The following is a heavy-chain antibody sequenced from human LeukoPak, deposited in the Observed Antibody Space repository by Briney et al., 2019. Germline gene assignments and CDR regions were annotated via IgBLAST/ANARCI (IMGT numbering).Heavy chain of an antibody. CDR2: IYPGDYDT. CDR3: ARDSGYDFGVGSWFDP. V-gene: IGHV5-51*01. Sequence: GESLKISCKGSGYRFTDYWIGWVRQMPGKGLEWMGIIYPGDYDTRYSTSFQGQVTISVDKSISTAYLQWSSLKASDTAMYYCARDSGYDFGVGSWFDPWGQGTLVTVSS. CDR1: GYRFTDYW. D-gene: IGHD5-12*01. J-gene: IGHJ5*02.